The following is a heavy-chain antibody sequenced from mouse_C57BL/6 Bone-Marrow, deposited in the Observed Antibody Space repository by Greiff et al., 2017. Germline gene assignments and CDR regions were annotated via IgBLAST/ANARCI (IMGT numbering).Heavy chain of an antibody. CDR1: GYTFTSYW. Sequence: QVQLQQPGAELVKPGASVQLSCKASGYTFTSYWMHWVKQRPGQGLEWIGMIHPNSGSTNYNEKFKSKATLTVDKSSSTAYMQLSSLTSEDSAVYYCARPPYGSSFFDYWGQGTTLTVSS. V-gene: IGHV1-64*01. J-gene: IGHJ2*01. CDR2: IHPNSGST. D-gene: IGHD1-1*01. CDR3: ARPPYGSSFFDY.